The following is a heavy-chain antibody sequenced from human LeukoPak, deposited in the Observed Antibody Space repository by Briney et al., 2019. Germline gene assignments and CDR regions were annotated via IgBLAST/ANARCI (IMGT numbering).Heavy chain of an antibody. CDR3: ARGYTRDAFDI. CDR1: GGSISSYY. V-gene: IGHV4-59*01. J-gene: IGHJ3*02. CDR2: IYYSGST. Sequence: SETXSLTCTVSGGSISSYYWSWIRQPPGKGLEWIGYIYYSGSTNYNPSPKSRVTISVDTSKNQFSLKLSSVTAADTAVYYCARGYTRDAFDIWGQGTMVTVSS. D-gene: IGHD5-18*01.